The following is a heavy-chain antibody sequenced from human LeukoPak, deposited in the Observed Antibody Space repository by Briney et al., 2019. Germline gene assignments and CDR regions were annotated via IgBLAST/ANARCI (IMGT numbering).Heavy chain of an antibody. CDR2: IKQDGSEK. V-gene: IGHV3-7*03. J-gene: IGHJ4*02. CDR3: AKYQILSGTYCFDY. Sequence: GGSLRLSCAASGFTFSSYWMSWVRQAPGKGLEWVANIKQDGSEKYYVDSVKGRFTISRDNSKNILYLQMNSLRAEDTALYYCAKYQILSGTYCFDYWGQGTLVTVSS. D-gene: IGHD1-26*01. CDR1: GFTFSSYW.